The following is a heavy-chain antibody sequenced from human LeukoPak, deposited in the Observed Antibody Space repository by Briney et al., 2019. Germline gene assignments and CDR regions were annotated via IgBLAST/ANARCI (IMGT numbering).Heavy chain of an antibody. V-gene: IGHV4-4*07. J-gene: IGHJ5*02. CDR1: GDSISNYD. D-gene: IGHD5-12*01. Sequence: SETLSLTCTVSGDSISNYDWTWIRQPAGKGLEWIGRIYGSGNTRYNPSLKSRVSMSIGTSKNQFSLKLSSVTAADTAVYFCARGMAAAYDYNWFDPWGQGTLVTVSS. CDR3: ARGMAAAYDYNWFDP. CDR2: IYGSGNT.